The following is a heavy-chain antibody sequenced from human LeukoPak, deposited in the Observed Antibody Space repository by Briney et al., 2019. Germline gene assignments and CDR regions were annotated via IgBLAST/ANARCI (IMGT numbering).Heavy chain of an antibody. CDR1: GFTFDDYA. J-gene: IGHJ3*02. CDR3: AKPLTVRVRDAFDI. Sequence: GGSLRLSCAASGFTFDDYAMHWVRQAPGKGLEWVSGISWNSGSIGYADSVKGRFTISRDNAKNSLYLQMNSLRAEDTAVYYCAKPLTVRVRDAFDIWGQGTMVTVSS. CDR2: ISWNSGSI. V-gene: IGHV3-9*01. D-gene: IGHD2/OR15-2a*01.